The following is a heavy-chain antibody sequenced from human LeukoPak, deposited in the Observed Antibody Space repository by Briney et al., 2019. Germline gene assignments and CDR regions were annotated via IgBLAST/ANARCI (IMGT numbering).Heavy chain of an antibody. CDR2: ISSSGSTI. J-gene: IGHJ6*04. D-gene: IGHD1-14*01. Sequence: GASLRLSSPASAFTFSSYEMNWVRQAPGKGLEWVSYISSSGSTIYYADSVKGRFTISRDNANNSLHLQMNSLRAEDTAVYYCARDRNYYYYGMDVWGKGTTVTVPS. CDR3: ARDRNYYYYGMDV. V-gene: IGHV3-48*03. CDR1: AFTFSSYE.